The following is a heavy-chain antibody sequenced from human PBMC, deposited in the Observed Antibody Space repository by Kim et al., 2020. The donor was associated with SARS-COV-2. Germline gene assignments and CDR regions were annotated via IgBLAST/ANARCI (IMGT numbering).Heavy chain of an antibody. CDR2: ISYDGSNK. J-gene: IGHJ3*02. D-gene: IGHD3-10*01. CDR3: AKDLWFGELSGAFDI. CDR1: GFTFSSYG. V-gene: IGHV3-30*18. Sequence: GGSLRLSCAASGFTFSSYGMHWVRQAPGKGLEWVAVISYDGSNKYYADSVKGRFTISRDNSKNTLYLQMNSLRAEDTAVYYCAKDLWFGELSGAFDIWGQGTMVTVSS.